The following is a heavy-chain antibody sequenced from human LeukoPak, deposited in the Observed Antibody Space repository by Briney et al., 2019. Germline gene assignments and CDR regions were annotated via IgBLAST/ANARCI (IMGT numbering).Heavy chain of an antibody. CDR2: ISSSGSSI. J-gene: IGHJ4*02. V-gene: IGHV3-48*03. CDR1: GFTFSSYE. CDR3: AREGAFGDRDY. D-gene: IGHD4-17*01. Sequence: GGSLRLSCAASGFTFSSYEMNWVRQAPGKGLEWVSYISSSGSSIYYADSVKGRFTISRDNAKNSLYLQMNSLRAEDTAVYYCAREGAFGDRDYWGQGTLVTVSS.